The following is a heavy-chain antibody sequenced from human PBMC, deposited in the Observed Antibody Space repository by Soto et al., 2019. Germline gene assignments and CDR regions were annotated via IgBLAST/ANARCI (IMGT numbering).Heavy chain of an antibody. D-gene: IGHD3-9*01. Sequence: ASVKVSCKASGYTFTSYAMHWVRQAPGQRLEWMGWINAGNGNTKYSQKFQGRVTITRDTSASTAYMELSSLRSEDTAVYYCARGYYILTGPAPLRYWGQGTLVTVSS. CDR1: GYTFTSYA. V-gene: IGHV1-3*01. J-gene: IGHJ4*02. CDR3: ARGYYILTGPAPLRY. CDR2: INAGNGNT.